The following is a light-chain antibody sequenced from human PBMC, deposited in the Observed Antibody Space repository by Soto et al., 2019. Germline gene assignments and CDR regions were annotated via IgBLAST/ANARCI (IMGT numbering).Light chain of an antibody. J-gene: IGKJ1*01. V-gene: IGKV3-15*01. CDR2: GAS. CDR1: QSVTGN. CDR3: QQYDSSPLT. Sequence: EIVMTQFPATLSVSLGERATLSSRASQSVTGNLAWYQQKPGQAPRLLIFGASSRATGIPARFSGSGSGTEFTLTISRLESEDFAVYYCQQYDSSPLTFGQGTKVEIK.